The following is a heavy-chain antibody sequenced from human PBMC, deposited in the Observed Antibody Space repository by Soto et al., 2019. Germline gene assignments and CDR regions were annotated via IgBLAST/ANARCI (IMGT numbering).Heavy chain of an antibody. CDR3: ARARYSSTSFFFDY. CDR2: INPSLGRA. Sequence: QVQLVQSGTEVKRPGASVKLSCKTSGFSFTSNHIHWLRQAPGQGLEWMGVINPSLGRANYAQKFQDRVAMTWDTSTTTVYMELSGLRSHDTAVYYCARARYSSTSFFFDYWGQGALVTVSS. V-gene: IGHV1-46*01. D-gene: IGHD6-6*01. J-gene: IGHJ4*02. CDR1: GFSFTSNH.